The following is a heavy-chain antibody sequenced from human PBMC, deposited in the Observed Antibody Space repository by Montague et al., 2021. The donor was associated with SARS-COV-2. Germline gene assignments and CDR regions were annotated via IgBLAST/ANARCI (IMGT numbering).Heavy chain of an antibody. CDR3: ASKKWLRGRFDP. J-gene: IGHJ5*02. Sequence: SLRLSCAASGFTFSSYEMNWVRQAPGKGLEWVSYISSSGSTIYYADSGKGRFTISRDNAKNSLYLQMNSLRAEDTAVYYCASKKWLRGRFDPWGQGTLVTVSS. V-gene: IGHV3-48*03. CDR1: GFTFSSYE. CDR2: ISSSGSTI. D-gene: IGHD5-12*01.